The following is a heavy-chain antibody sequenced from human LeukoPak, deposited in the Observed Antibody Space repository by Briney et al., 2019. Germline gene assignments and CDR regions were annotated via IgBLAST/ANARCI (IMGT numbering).Heavy chain of an antibody. CDR1: GFSVSSNY. J-gene: IGHJ4*02. CDR2: ICSGGST. CDR3: ARGVVVTLGTYYFDY. V-gene: IGHV3-53*01. D-gene: IGHD2-21*02. Sequence: GGSLRLSCAASGFSVSSNYISWVRQAPGKGLEWVSVICSGGSTYYADSVKGRFTISRDNSKNTLYLQMNSLRVEDTAVYYCARGVVVTLGTYYFDYWGQGTLVTVSS.